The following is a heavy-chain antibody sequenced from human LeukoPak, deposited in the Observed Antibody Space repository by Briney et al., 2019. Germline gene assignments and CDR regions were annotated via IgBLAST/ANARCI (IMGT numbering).Heavy chain of an antibody. V-gene: IGHV3-48*04. Sequence: GGSLRLSCAASGFTFSSYSMNWVRQAPGKGLEWVSYISSSSSTIYHADSVKGRFTISRDNAKNSLYLQMNSLRVEDTAVYYCARGNNLWDAFDIWGQGTMVTVSS. J-gene: IGHJ3*02. D-gene: IGHD1-20*01. CDR3: ARGNNLWDAFDI. CDR2: ISSSSSTI. CDR1: GFTFSSYS.